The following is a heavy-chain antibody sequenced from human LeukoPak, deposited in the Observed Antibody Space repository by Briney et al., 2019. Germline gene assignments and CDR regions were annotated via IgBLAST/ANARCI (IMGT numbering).Heavy chain of an antibody. D-gene: IGHD6-6*01. Sequence: GGSLRLSCTASGFAFSSYGMHWVRQAPGKGLEWVAVISYDGSNKYYADSVKGRFTISRDNAKNSLYLQMNSLRAEDTAVYHCARVYSSSPDCWGQGTLVTVSS. CDR3: ARVYSSSPDC. CDR2: ISYDGSNK. V-gene: IGHV3-30*03. J-gene: IGHJ4*02. CDR1: GFAFSSYG.